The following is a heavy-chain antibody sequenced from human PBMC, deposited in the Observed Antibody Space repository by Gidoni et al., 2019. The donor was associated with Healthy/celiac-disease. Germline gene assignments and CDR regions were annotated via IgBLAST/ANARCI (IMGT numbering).Heavy chain of an antibody. J-gene: IGHJ6*02. V-gene: IGHV3-9*01. CDR1: GFTFDDYA. D-gene: IGHD2-21*02. Sequence: EVQLVESGGGLVQPGRSLRLSCAASGFTFDDYAMHWVRQAPGKGLEWVSGISWNSGSIGYADSVKGRFTISRDNAKNSLYLQMNSLSAENTALYYCAKDMAYCGGDCYSYYYYGMDVWGQGTTVTVSS. CDR2: ISWNSGSI. CDR3: AKDMAYCGGDCYSYYYYGMDV.